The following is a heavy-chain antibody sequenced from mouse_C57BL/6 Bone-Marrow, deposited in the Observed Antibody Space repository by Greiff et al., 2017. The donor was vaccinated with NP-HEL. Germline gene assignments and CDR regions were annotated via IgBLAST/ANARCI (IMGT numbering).Heavy chain of an antibody. CDR3: ANCYLWYFDV. CDR2: IWSGGST. Sequence: VKLMESGPGLVQPSQSLSITCTVSGFSLTSYGVHWVRQSPGKGLEWLGVIWSGGSTDYNAAFISRLSISKDNSKSQVFFKMNSLQADDTAIYYCANCYLWYFDVWGTGTTVTVSS. J-gene: IGHJ1*03. V-gene: IGHV2-2*01. CDR1: GFSLTSYG.